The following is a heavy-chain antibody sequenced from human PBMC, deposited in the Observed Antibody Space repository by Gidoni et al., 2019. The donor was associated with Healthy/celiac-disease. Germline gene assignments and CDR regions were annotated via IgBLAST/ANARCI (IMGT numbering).Heavy chain of an antibody. J-gene: IGHJ3*02. Sequence: QVQLVESGGGVVQPGRSLRLSCAASGFTFSSYGMHWVRQAPGKGLEWVAVIWYDGSNKYYADSVKGRFTISRDNSKNTLYLQMNSLRAEDTAVYYCAVVAVAGTRGAFDIWGQGTMVTVSS. CDR1: GFTFSSYG. V-gene: IGHV3-33*01. CDR2: IWYDGSNK. D-gene: IGHD6-19*01. CDR3: AVVAVAGTRGAFDI.